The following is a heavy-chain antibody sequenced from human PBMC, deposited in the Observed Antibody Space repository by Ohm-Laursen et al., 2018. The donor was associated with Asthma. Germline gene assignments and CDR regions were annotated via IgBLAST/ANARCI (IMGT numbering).Heavy chain of an antibody. V-gene: IGHV3-21*01. Sequence: SLRLSCTASGFTFSSYSMNWVRQAPGKGLEWVSSISSSSSYIYYTDSVKGRFTISRDNAKNSLYLQMNGLRAEDTAVYYGARNSLLGWYFDLWGRGTLVTVSS. J-gene: IGHJ2*01. CDR1: GFTFSSYS. CDR2: ISSSSSYI. D-gene: IGHD7-27*01. CDR3: ARNSLLGWYFDL.